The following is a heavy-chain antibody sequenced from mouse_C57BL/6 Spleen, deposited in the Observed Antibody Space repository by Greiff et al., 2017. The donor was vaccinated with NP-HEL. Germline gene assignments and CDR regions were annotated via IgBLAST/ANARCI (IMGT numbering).Heavy chain of an antibody. Sequence: QVQLQQSGPELVKPGASVKISCKASGYAFSSSWMNWVKQRPGKGLEWIGRIYPGDGDTNYNGKFKGKATLTADKSSSTAYMQLSSLTSEDSAVYFCARRRDSYYSNPFDYWGQGTTLTVSS. CDR2: IYPGDGDT. D-gene: IGHD2-5*01. V-gene: IGHV1-82*01. CDR3: ARRRDSYYSNPFDY. J-gene: IGHJ2*01. CDR1: GYAFSSSW.